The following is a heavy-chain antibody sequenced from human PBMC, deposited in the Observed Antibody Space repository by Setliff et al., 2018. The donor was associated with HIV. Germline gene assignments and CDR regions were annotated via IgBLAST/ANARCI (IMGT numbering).Heavy chain of an antibody. V-gene: IGHV1-46*01. D-gene: IGHD6-6*01. CDR1: GYTFTSYY. J-gene: IGHJ1*01. Sequence: ASVKVSCQASGYTFTSYYMHWVRQAPGQGLEWMGIINPSSGSTTYAQKFQGRVTMTRDTSTSTVYMELSSLRSEDTAVYCCARDPAPSSSASYFQHWGQGTPVTVSS. CDR3: ARDPAPSSSASYFQH. CDR2: INPSSGST.